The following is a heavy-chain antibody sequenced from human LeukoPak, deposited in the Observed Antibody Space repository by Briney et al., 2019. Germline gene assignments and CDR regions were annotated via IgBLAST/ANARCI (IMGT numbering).Heavy chain of an antibody. D-gene: IGHD2-2*01. CDR2: MNPNSGNT. CDR1: GYTFTCYD. CDR3: ARGVRRGDCSSTSCYYYYYMDV. V-gene: IGHV1-8*01. Sequence: ASVKVSCKASGYTFTCYDINWVRQATGQGLEWMGWMNPNSGNTGYAQKFQGRVTMTRNTSISTAYMGLSSLRSGDTAVYYCARGVRRGDCSSTSCYYYYYMDVWGKGTTVTVSS. J-gene: IGHJ6*03.